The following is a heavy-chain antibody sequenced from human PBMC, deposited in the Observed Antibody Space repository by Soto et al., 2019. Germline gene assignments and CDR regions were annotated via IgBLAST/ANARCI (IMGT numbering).Heavy chain of an antibody. CDR3: APNGVAAAGVFDS. J-gene: IGHJ4*02. V-gene: IGHV3-30*03. CDR2: ISYDGSSK. D-gene: IGHD6-13*01. CDR1: GFTFSHYG. Sequence: GGSLRLSCAASGFTFSHYGMHWVRQAPGKGLEWVAVISYDGSSKYYADSVKGRFTISRDNSKNTLCLQMNSLRAEDTAVYFCAPNGVAAAGVFDSWGQGTLVTVSS.